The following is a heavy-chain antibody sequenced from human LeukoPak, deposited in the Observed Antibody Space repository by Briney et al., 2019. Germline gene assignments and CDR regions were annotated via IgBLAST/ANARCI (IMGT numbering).Heavy chain of an antibody. CDR2: IGSSSSYI. V-gene: IGHV3-21*04. J-gene: IGHJ4*02. Sequence: PGGSLRLSCAASGFTFSSYSINWVRQAPGKGLEWVSSIGSSSSYIYYADSVKGRFTISRDNAKNSLYLQMNSLRAEDTAVYYCAKAETTGTTWEYWGQGTLVTVSS. CDR1: GFTFSSYS. CDR3: AKAETTGTTWEY. D-gene: IGHD1-1*01.